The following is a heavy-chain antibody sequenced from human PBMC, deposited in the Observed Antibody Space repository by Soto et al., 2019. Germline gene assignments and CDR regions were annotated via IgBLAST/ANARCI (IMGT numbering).Heavy chain of an antibody. CDR3: ASSKDQAY. J-gene: IGHJ4*02. Sequence: EVQLVESGGGLVQPGGSLRLSCAASGFTFSNFWMHWVRQAPGKGLVWVSRINADGSVTTYADSVKGRFTISRDNAKNTVYLQMNSLRAEDTAMYYCASSKDQAYWGQGTLVTVSS. V-gene: IGHV3-74*01. CDR1: GFTFSNFW. CDR2: INADGSVT.